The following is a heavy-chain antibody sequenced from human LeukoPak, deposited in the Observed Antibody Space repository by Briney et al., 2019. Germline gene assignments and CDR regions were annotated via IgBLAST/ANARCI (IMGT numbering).Heavy chain of an antibody. CDR2: ISGSGGNT. CDR3: AKGRGSSGRDFQY. CDR1: GFTFSSYA. D-gene: IGHD1-26*01. Sequence: GGSLRLSCAASGFTFSSYAMSWVRQAPGKGLEWVSTISGSGGNTYYADSVKGRFTISRDNSKNTLYLQMNSLRAEDTAVYYCAKGRGSSGRDFQYWGQGTLVTVSS. J-gene: IGHJ1*01. V-gene: IGHV3-23*01.